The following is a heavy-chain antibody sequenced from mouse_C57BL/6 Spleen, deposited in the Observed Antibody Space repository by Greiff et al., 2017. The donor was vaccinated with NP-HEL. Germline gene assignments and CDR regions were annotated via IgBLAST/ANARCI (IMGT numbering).Heavy chain of an antibody. J-gene: IGHJ2*01. Sequence: VQLQQPGAELVKPGASVKLSCKASGYTFTSYWMQWVKQRPGQGLEWIGEIDPSDSYTNYNQKFKGKATLTVDTSSSTAYMQLSSLTSEDSAVYYCARRYDYDTLDYWGQGTTLTVSS. D-gene: IGHD2-4*01. CDR3: ARRYDYDTLDY. V-gene: IGHV1-50*01. CDR1: GYTFTSYW. CDR2: IDPSDSYT.